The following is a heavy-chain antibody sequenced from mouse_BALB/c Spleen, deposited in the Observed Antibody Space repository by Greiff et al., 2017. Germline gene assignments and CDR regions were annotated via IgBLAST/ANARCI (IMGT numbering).Heavy chain of an antibody. V-gene: IGHV5-9-3*01. J-gene: IGHJ4*01. Sequence: EVKVVESGGGLVKPGGSLKLSCAASGFTFSSYAMSWVRQTPEKRLEWVATISSGGSYTYYPDSVKGRFTISRDNAKNTLYLQMSSLRSEDTAMYYCARDYYGSSYVGPMDYWGQGTSVTVSS. CDR1: GFTFSSYA. CDR3: ARDYYGSSYVGPMDY. CDR2: ISSGGSYT. D-gene: IGHD1-1*01.